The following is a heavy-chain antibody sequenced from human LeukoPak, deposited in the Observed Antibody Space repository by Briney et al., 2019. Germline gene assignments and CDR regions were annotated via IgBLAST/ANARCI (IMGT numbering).Heavy chain of an antibody. Sequence: SETLSLTCTVSGGSISSSSYYWGWIRQPPGKGLEWVGSIYYSENTYYNPSLKTRVTISVDTSKNQFSLKLSSVTAADTAVYYCARLITMVRGVIEDYWGQGTLVTVSS. CDR3: ARLITMVRGVIEDY. J-gene: IGHJ4*02. CDR2: IYYSENT. D-gene: IGHD3-10*01. V-gene: IGHV4-39*07. CDR1: GGSISSSSYY.